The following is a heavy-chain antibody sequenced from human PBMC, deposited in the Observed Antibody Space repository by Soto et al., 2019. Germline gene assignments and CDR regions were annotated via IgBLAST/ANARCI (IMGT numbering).Heavy chain of an antibody. V-gene: IGHV4-39*01. Sequence: QLQLQESGPGLVKPSETLSLTCTVSGGSISSSSYYWGWIRQPPGKGLEWIGSIYYSGSTYYNPSLKSRVTISVDTSKNQFSLKLSSVTAADTAVYYCARPLLDPRGWFDPWGQGTLVTVSS. CDR3: ARPLLDPRGWFDP. CDR2: IYYSGST. J-gene: IGHJ5*02. CDR1: GGSISSSSYY. D-gene: IGHD1-1*01.